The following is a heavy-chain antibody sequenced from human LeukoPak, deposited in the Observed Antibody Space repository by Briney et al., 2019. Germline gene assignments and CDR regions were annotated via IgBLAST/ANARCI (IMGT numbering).Heavy chain of an antibody. CDR2: VDGSGETT. CDR3: AKDYVRGQPDFFDN. V-gene: IGHV3-23*01. CDR1: GFTFSNYA. J-gene: IGHJ4*02. Sequence: PGGSLRLSCAASGFTFSNYALSWVRQAPGKGLEWVSGVDGSGETTFYADSVKGRFTISRDNSKNTLDLQMSSLRAEDTAIYYCAKDYVRGQPDFFDNWGQGTLVTVSS. D-gene: IGHD3-16*01.